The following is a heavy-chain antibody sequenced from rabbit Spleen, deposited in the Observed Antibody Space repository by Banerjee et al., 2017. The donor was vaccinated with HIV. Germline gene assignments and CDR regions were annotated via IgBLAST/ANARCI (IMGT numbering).Heavy chain of an antibody. J-gene: IGHJ4*01. CDR2: IDPVFGIT. Sequence: QLKESGGGLVQPGGSLKLSCKASGFTLSSYYMNWVRQAPGKGLEWIGYIDPVFGITYYASWVNGRFSISRENAQNTVFLQMTSLTAADTATHFCARDGAGGSYFALWGPGTLVTVS. D-gene: IGHD8-1*01. CDR1: GFTLSSYY. CDR3: ARDGAGGSYFAL. V-gene: IGHV1S7*01.